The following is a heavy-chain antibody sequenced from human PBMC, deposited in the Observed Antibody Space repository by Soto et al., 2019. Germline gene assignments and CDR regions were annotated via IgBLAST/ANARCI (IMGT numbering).Heavy chain of an antibody. J-gene: IGHJ4*02. CDR1: GGSISSYY. D-gene: IGHD3-22*01. V-gene: IGHV4-59*01. CDR2: IYYSGST. CDR3: ATTSYYYDSSGQTGYYFDY. Sequence: SETLSLTCTVSGGSISSYYWSWIRQPPGKGLEWIGYIYYSGSTNYNPSLKSRVTISVDTSKNQFSLKLSSVTAADTAVYYCATTSYYYDSSGQTGYYFDYWGQGTLVTVSS.